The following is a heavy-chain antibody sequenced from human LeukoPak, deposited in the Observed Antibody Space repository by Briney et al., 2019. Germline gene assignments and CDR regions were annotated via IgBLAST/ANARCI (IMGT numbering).Heavy chain of an antibody. CDR3: ARPRWGRAPFDY. CDR2: IYYSGST. CDR1: GGSISSSSYY. Sequence: PSETLSLTCTVSGGSISSSSYYWGWIRQPPGKGLEWIGSIYYSGSTYYNPSLKSRVTMSVDTSKNQFSLKLSSVTAADTAVYYCARPRWGRAPFDYWGQGTLVTVSS. V-gene: IGHV4-39*01. D-gene: IGHD7-27*01. J-gene: IGHJ4*02.